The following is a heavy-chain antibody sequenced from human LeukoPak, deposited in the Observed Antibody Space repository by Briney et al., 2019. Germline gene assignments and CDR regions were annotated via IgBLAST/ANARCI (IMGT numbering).Heavy chain of an antibody. CDR2: INPNSGGT. Sequence: ASVKVSCKASGYTFTCYYMHWVRQAPGQGLEWMGWINPNSGGTNYAQKFQGRVTMTRDTSISTAYMELSRLRSDDTAVYYCARDWGGSGIAAAGTGYWGQGTLVTVSS. D-gene: IGHD6-13*01. V-gene: IGHV1-2*02. CDR3: ARDWGGSGIAAAGTGY. CDR1: GYTFTCYY. J-gene: IGHJ4*02.